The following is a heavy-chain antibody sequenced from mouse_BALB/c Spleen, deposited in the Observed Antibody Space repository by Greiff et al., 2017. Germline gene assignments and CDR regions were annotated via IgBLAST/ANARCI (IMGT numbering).Heavy chain of an antibody. CDR3: ARWSRYYAMDY. J-gene: IGHJ4*01. CDR2: IDPANGNT. CDR1: GFNIKDTY. V-gene: IGHV14-3*02. Sequence: VQLQQSGAELVKPGASVKLSCTASGFNIKDTYMHWVKQRPEQGLEWIGRIDPANGNTKYDPKFQGKATITADTSSNTAYLQLSSLTSEDTAVYYCARWSRYYAMDYWGQGTSVTVSS.